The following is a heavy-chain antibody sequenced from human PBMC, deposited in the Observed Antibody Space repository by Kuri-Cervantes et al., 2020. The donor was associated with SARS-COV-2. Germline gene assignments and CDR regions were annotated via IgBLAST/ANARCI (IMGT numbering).Heavy chain of an antibody. Sequence: ASVKVSCKVSGYTLTELSMHWVRQAPGEGLEWLGGVDPEDGETIYAQKFQGRVTITANESTSTAYMELSRLRCEDTAVYYCEKGVTAAKGGNWFDPWGQGTLVTVSS. CDR3: EKGVTAAKGGNWFDP. CDR1: GYTLTELS. CDR2: VDPEDGET. V-gene: IGHV1-24*01. D-gene: IGHD2-2*01. J-gene: IGHJ5*02.